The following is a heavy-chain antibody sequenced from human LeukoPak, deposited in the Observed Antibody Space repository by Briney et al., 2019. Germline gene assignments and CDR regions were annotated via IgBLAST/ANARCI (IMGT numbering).Heavy chain of an antibody. D-gene: IGHD1-26*01. Sequence: GGSLRLSCAASGFTFSSYSMNWVRQAPGKGLEWVSSISSSSSYIYYADSVKGRFTISRDNAKNSLYLQMNSLRAEDTAVYYCARWGRWEHRPEGYWGQGTLVTVSS. V-gene: IGHV3-21*01. CDR2: ISSSSSYI. J-gene: IGHJ4*02. CDR1: GFTFSSYS. CDR3: ARWGRWEHRPEGY.